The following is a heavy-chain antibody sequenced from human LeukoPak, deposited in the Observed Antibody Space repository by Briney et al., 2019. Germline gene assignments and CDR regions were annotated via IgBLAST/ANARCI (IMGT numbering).Heavy chain of an antibody. V-gene: IGHV3-73*01. CDR1: GFTYNGSA. J-gene: IGHJ6*04. CDR2: IRSKANSYAT. CDR3: TRHGV. Sequence: GGSLTLSCAACGFTYNGSAMHWVRQASGKGLEWVGRIRSKANSYATAYAASVKGRFTIYRDDSKNTAYLQMNSLKTEDTAVYYCTRHGVWGKGTTVTVSS.